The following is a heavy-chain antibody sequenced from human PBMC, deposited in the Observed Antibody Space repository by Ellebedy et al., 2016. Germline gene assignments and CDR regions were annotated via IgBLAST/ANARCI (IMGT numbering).Heavy chain of an antibody. CDR2: ISSTGTYI. V-gene: IGHV3-21*01. J-gene: IGHJ6*02. CDR3: ASRALAVAGTDPPRDYYYAMDV. CDR1: GFTFSSFA. Sequence: GGSLRLSCAASGFTFSSFAMNWVRQAPGKGLEWVSSISSTGTYIYYADSVKGRFTISRDNSKKSLYLQMNSLRTEDTAFYYCASRALAVAGTDPPRDYYYAMDVWGQGTAVSVSS. D-gene: IGHD6-19*01.